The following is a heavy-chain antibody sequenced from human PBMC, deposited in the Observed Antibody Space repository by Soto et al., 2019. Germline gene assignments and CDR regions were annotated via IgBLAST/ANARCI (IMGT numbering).Heavy chain of an antibody. J-gene: IGHJ4*02. CDR2: IYHSGST. CDR1: GGSISSGGYS. CDR3: AAGGGLPRYY. Sequence: QLQLQESGSGLVKPSQTLSLTCAVSGGSISSGGYSWSWIRQPPGKGLEWIGYIYHSGSTYYNPSRKSRVTIALDRSKNQFSLKLSSVTAADTAVYYCAAGGGLPRYYWGQGTLVTVSS. D-gene: IGHD5-12*01. V-gene: IGHV4-30-2*01.